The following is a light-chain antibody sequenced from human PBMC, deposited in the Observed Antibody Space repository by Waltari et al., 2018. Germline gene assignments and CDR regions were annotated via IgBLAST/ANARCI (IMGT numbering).Light chain of an antibody. CDR3: QHNVKLPVT. CDR2: GAS. Sequence: PGERATLSCRSSQSGSRALVWYQQKPGQAPRLLIYGASTRAAGVPDRFSGSGSGTDFSLTISRLDPEDFAVYYCQHNVKLPVTFGQGTKVEI. V-gene: IGKV3-20*01. J-gene: IGKJ1*01. CDR1: QSGSRA.